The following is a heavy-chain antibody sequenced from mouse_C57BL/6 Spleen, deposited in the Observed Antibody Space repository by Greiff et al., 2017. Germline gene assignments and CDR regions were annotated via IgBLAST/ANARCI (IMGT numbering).Heavy chain of an antibody. D-gene: IGHD2-2*01. CDR2: ISSGGDYI. CDR3: TRENGYDVGGFDY. J-gene: IGHJ2*01. Sequence: EVKLMESGEGLVKPGGSLKLSCAASGFTFSSYAMSWVRQTPEKRLGWVAYISSGGDYIYYADTVKGRFTISRDNARNTLYLQMSSLKSEDTAMYYCTRENGYDVGGFDYWGQGTTLTVSS. CDR1: GFTFSSYA. V-gene: IGHV5-9-1*02.